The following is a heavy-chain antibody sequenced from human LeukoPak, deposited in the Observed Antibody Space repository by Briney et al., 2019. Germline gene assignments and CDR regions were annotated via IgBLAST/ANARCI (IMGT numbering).Heavy chain of an antibody. CDR2: INPSSGGT. V-gene: IGHV1-2*02. Sequence: ASVKVSCKASGYTFTGYYMHWVRQAPGQGLEWMGWINPSSGGTNYAQKFQGRVTMTRDTSISTAYMELSRLRSDDMAVYYCARAGELSRYYFDYWGQGTLVTVSS. CDR1: GYTFTGYY. CDR3: ARAGELSRYYFDY. D-gene: IGHD3-16*02. J-gene: IGHJ4*02.